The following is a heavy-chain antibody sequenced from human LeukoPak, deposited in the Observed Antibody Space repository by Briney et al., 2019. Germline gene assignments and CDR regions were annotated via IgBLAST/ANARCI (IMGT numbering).Heavy chain of an antibody. CDR1: GYTFTSYG. J-gene: IGHJ6*02. CDR3: ARLGYCSGGSCAYYYYGMDV. Sequence: ASVKVSCKASGYTFTSYGISWVRQAPGQGLEWMGWISAHNGNTNYAQKLQGRVTMTTDTSTSTAYMELRSLRSDDTAVYYCARLGYCSGGSCAYYYYGMDVWGQGTTVTVSS. CDR2: ISAHNGNT. D-gene: IGHD2-15*01. V-gene: IGHV1-18*01.